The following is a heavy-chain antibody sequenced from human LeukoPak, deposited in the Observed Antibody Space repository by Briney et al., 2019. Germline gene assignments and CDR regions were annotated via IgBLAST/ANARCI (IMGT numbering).Heavy chain of an antibody. Sequence: GESLKISCKGSGYSFTSYWIGWVRQMPGKGLEWMGSIYPGDSDTRYSPSFQGQVTISADKSITTAYLQWSSVKASDTAMYYCARRSSSGYYPNAFDIWGQGTMVTVSS. J-gene: IGHJ3*02. V-gene: IGHV5-51*01. CDR1: GYSFTSYW. D-gene: IGHD3-22*01. CDR2: IYPGDSDT. CDR3: ARRSSSGYYPNAFDI.